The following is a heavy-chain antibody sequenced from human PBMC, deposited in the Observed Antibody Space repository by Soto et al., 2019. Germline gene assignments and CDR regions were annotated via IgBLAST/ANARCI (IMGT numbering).Heavy chain of an antibody. CDR2: IYYSGST. J-gene: IGHJ6*03. Sequence: PSETLSLTCTVSGCSISSSSYYWGWIRQPPGKGLEWIGSIYYSGSTYYNPSLKSRVTISVDTSKNQFSLKLSSVTAADTAVYYCASLGYDHYYYHYMDVWGKGTTVTVSS. D-gene: IGHD5-12*01. V-gene: IGHV4-39*01. CDR1: GCSISSSSYY. CDR3: ASLGYDHYYYHYMDV.